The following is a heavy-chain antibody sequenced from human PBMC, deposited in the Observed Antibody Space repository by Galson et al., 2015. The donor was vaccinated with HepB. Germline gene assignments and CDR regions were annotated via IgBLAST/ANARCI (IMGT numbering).Heavy chain of an antibody. D-gene: IGHD6-19*01. CDR3: ARDGLRRIGSSGWLRRNAFDI. J-gene: IGHJ3*02. Sequence: SETLSLTCAVYGGSFSGYYWSWIRQPPGKGLEWIGEINHSGSTNYNPSLKSRVTISVDTSKNQFSLKLSSVTAADTAVYYCARDGLRRIGSSGWLRRNAFDIWGQGTMVSVSS. V-gene: IGHV4-34*01. CDR1: GGSFSGYY. CDR2: INHSGST.